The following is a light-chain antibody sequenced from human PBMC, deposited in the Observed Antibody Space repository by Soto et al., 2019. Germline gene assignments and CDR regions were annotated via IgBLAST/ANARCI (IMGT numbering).Light chain of an antibody. V-gene: IGLV2-14*03. CDR3: TSWTTSTTMI. CDR2: DVN. J-gene: IGLJ2*01. Sequence: QSVLTQPASVSGSPGQSITISCTGTSSDIGAYNFVSWYQQHPGKAPKLMLYDVNIRPSGVSNRFSGSKSGNTASLTISWLQAEDEAEYYCTSWTTSTTMIFGGGTKVTVL. CDR1: SSDIGAYNF.